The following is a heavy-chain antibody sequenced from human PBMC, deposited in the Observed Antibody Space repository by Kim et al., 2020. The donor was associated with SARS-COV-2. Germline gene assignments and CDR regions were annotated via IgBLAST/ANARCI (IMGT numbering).Heavy chain of an antibody. D-gene: IGHD3-9*01. CDR1: GYTFIGFY. V-gene: IGHV1-2*02. Sequence: ASVKVSCKASGYTFIGFYIHWVRQAPGQGLEWMGWINPDSGDTNYAQIFQGRVTMTRDSSISTAYMHLSSLRSDDTAVYYCARGGEDDNDYYYFGIDVWGQGPTVTVSS. J-gene: IGHJ6*02. CDR2: INPDSGDT. CDR3: ARGGEDDNDYYYFGIDV.